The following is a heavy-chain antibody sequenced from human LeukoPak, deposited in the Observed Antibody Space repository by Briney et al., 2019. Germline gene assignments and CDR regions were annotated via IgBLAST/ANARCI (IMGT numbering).Heavy chain of an antibody. Sequence: PSETLSLTCTVSGGSISTSSYYWGWIRQPPGKGLEWIGNIYYSGSTHYNPSLKSRVTTSIDTSKNQFSLEVSSVTAADTAVYFCARRGGTAAGNYFDYWGRESWSPSLQ. D-gene: IGHD6-13*01. CDR1: GGSISTSSYY. CDR3: ARRGGTAAGNYFDY. J-gene: IGHJ4*02. CDR2: IYYSGST. V-gene: IGHV4-39*01.